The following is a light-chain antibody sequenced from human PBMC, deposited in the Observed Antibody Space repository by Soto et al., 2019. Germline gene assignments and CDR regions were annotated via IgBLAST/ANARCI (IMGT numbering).Light chain of an antibody. CDR1: TSNIGAGSD. J-gene: IGLJ1*01. CDR3: QYYDTSLSGLSGIYV. CDR2: SNS. Sequence: QTVVTQPPSVSGAPGQRVTISCTGTTSNIGAGSDIHWYQQLPGKAPKLLIYSNSHRPSGVPSRFSGSKSGTSASLAITGLQAEDEGDYYCQYYDTSLSGLSGIYVFGSWTKVTVL. V-gene: IGLV1-40*01.